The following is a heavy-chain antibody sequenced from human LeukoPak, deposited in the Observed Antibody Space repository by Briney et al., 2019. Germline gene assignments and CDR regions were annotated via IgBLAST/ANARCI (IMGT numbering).Heavy chain of an antibody. CDR2: TYYRSKYYN. J-gene: IGHJ6*03. CDR3: AREEVATIFSVRQDYYYYYMDV. CDR1: GDSVSSNSAA. D-gene: IGHD5-12*01. V-gene: IGHV6-1*01. Sequence: SQTLSLTCAISGDSVSSNSAAWNWIRQSPSKGLEWLGRTYYRSKYYNDYAVSVKSRITINPDTSKNQFSLQLNSVTPEDTAVYYCAREEVATIFSVRQDYYYYYMDVWGKGTTVTVSS.